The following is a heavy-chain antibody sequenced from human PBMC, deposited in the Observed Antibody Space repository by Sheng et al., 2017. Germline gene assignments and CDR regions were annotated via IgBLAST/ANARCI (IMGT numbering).Heavy chain of an antibody. D-gene: IGHD5-12*01. Sequence: QVQLVESGGGVVQPGRSLRLSCAASGFTFSSYGMHWVRQAPGKGLEWVAVIWYDGSNKYYADSVKGRFTISRDNSKNTLYLQMNSLRAEDTAVYYCARDPPDFDGGGYIVWGQGTLVTVSS. J-gene: IGHJ4*02. CDR2: IWYDGSNK. CDR1: GFTFSSYG. CDR3: ARDPPDFDGGGYIV. V-gene: IGHV3-33*01.